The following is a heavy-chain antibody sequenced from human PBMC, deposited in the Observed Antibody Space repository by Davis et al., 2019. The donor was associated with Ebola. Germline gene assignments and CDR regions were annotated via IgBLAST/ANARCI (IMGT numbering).Heavy chain of an antibody. CDR2: IHHSGRT. Sequence: MPSETLSLTCTVSGGSIRDTTDYWWGWIRQPPGKGLKWIGSIHHSGRTYYNPSLKSRVAMSVDTSKNHFSLNLNSMTAADTTVYYCARQIGSGKWCFDYWGQGIPVTVSS. CDR1: GGSIRDTTDY. CDR3: ARQIGSGKWCFDY. V-gene: IGHV4-39*01. J-gene: IGHJ4*02. D-gene: IGHD3-10*01.